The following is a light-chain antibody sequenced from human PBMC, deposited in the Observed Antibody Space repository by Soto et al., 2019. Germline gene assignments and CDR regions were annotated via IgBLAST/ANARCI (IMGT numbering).Light chain of an antibody. CDR1: QSVSSY. CDR2: GAS. CDR3: QQYNNWPRT. J-gene: IGKJ1*01. V-gene: IGKV3-15*01. Sequence: EIVLTQSPATLSLSPGERATLSCRASQSVSSYLAWYQQKPGQAPRLLIYGASTRATGIPARFSGSGSGTEFTLTISSLQSEDFAAYYCQQYNNWPRTFGQGTKVDIK.